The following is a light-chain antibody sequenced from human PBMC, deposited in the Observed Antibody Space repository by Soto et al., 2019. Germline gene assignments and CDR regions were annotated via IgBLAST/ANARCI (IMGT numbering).Light chain of an antibody. V-gene: IGKV1-39*01. CDR3: QQTYTSVAT. CDR2: AAS. CDR1: QRVDSY. Sequence: DIQVTQSPSSLSASVGDSVTLSCQTSQRVDSYIHWYQHQSGKPPKLLIYAASTLQDGVPSRFSGDGSGTAFSLIITGLQPGDSATYYCQQTYTSVATFGQGTKV. J-gene: IGKJ1*01.